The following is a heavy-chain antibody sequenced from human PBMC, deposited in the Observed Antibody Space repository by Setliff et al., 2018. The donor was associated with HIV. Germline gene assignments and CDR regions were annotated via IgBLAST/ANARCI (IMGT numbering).Heavy chain of an antibody. CDR2: IYYSGST. D-gene: IGHD5-18*01. CDR1: GGSISSHY. V-gene: IGHV4-59*11. J-gene: IGHJ6*03. CDR3: AKTIRGYISGDYMDV. Sequence: SETLSLTCTVSGGSISSHYWSWIRQPPGKGLEWIGYIYYSGSTNYNPSLNSRVTISVDTSKNQFSLKLSSVTAADTAVYYCAKTIRGYISGDYMDVWGKGTTVTVSS.